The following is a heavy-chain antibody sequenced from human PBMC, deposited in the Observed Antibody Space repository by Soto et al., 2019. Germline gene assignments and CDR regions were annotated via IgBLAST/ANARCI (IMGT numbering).Heavy chain of an antibody. CDR3: ARGYYEYVWGSYRHTFDY. D-gene: IGHD3-16*02. J-gene: IGHJ4*02. CDR1: GYTFTSYA. Sequence: ASVKVSCKASGYTFTSYAMHWVRQAPGQRLEWMGWINAGNGNTKYSQKFQGRVTITRDTSASTAYMELSSLRSEDTAVYYCARGYYEYVWGSYRHTFDYWGQGTLVTVSS. CDR2: INAGNGNT. V-gene: IGHV1-3*01.